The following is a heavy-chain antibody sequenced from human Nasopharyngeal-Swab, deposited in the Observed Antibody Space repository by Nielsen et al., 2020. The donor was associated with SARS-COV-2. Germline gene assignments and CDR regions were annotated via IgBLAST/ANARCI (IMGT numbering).Heavy chain of an antibody. CDR1: GYTFTSYY. CDR2: INPSGGST. J-gene: IGHJ4*02. D-gene: IGHD2-15*01. Sequence: ASVKVSCKASGYTFTSYYMHWVRQAPGQGLEWMGIINPSGGSTSYAQKFQGRVTMTRDTSTSTVYMELSSLRSEDTAVYYCASGPGSYCSGGSCYLGYWGQGTLVTVSS. V-gene: IGHV1-46*01. CDR3: ASGPGSYCSGGSCYLGY.